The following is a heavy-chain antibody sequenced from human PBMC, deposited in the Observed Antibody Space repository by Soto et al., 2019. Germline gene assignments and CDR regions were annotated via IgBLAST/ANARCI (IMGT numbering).Heavy chain of an antibody. D-gene: IGHD6-19*01. J-gene: IGHJ4*02. Sequence: PSETLSLTCTASGGSISSYYWSWIRQPPGKGLEWIGYIYYSGSTNYNPSLKSRVTISVDTSKNQFSLKLSSVTAADTAVYYCARLGYSSGWSLFDNWGQGTLVTVSS. CDR2: IYYSGST. CDR1: GGSISSYY. V-gene: IGHV4-59*08. CDR3: ARLGYSSGWSLFDN.